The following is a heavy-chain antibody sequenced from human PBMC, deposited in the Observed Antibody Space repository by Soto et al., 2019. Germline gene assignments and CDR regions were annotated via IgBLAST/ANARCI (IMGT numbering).Heavy chain of an antibody. V-gene: IGHV3-15*01. CDR1: GFTFSNAW. CDR3: TTGIIPSSGYYYFYLQAHY. D-gene: IGHD3-22*01. J-gene: IGHJ4*02. CDR2: IKSKTDGGTT. Sequence: GGSLRLSCAASGFTFSNAWMSWVRQAPGKGLEWVGRIKSKTDGGTTDYAAPVKGRFTISRDDSKNTLYLQMNSLKTEDTAVYYCTTGIIPSSGYYYFYLQAHYWRQGTLVTVSS.